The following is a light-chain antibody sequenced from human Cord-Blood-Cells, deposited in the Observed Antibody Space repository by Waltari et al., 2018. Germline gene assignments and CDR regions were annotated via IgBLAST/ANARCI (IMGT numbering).Light chain of an antibody. CDR2: DAS. CDR3: QQYKSYSGT. CDR1: KSISSG. Sequence: DIQMTQSPSTLSASVGDRVTITCRASKSISSGLAWYQQKPGKAPKLMIYDASSWESGVPSRFSGSGSGTEFTLTISSLQPDDCATYYCQQYKSYSGTFGQGTKLEIK. J-gene: IGKJ2*01. V-gene: IGKV1-5*01.